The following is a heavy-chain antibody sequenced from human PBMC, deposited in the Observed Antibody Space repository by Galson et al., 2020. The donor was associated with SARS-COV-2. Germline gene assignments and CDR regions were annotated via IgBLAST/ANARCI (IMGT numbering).Heavy chain of an antibody. CDR3: ARDADGPYGSGSQFDY. D-gene: IGHD3-10*01. V-gene: IGHV3-74*01. J-gene: IGHJ4*02. CDR2: INSDGSST. CDR1: GFTFSSYW. Sequence: GESLKISCAASGFTFSSYWMHWVRQAPGKGLVWVSRINSDGSSTSYADSVKGRFTISRDNAKNTLYLQMNSLRAEDTAVYYCARDADGPYGSGSQFDYWGQGTLVTVSS.